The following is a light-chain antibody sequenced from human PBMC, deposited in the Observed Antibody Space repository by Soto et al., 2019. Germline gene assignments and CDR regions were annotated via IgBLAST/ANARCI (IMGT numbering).Light chain of an antibody. CDR3: QQYYAYPFT. Sequence: DIQMTQFPSSLSASVGDRVTITCRASQGIGNSLAWFQQKPGKAPKSLIYGGSSLQSGVPSRFSGSASGTYFTLTISSLQPEDSATYYCQQYYAYPFTFGPGTKVDVK. J-gene: IGKJ3*01. CDR1: QGIGNS. V-gene: IGKV1-16*01. CDR2: GGS.